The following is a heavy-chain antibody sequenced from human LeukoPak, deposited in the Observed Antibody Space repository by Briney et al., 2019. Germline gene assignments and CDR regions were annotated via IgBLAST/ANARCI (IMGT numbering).Heavy chain of an antibody. Sequence: AGGPLRLSCAASGFTLSSYWVRWVPRATGKGLECVANIKQDVSEKYYVASVKGRFTISRDNAKNSLYLQMNSLRAEDTAVYYCAMGTFGDPLALWGQGTLVTVSS. CDR3: AMGTFGDPLAL. D-gene: IGHD3-10*01. V-gene: IGHV3-7*01. CDR1: GFTLSSYW. J-gene: IGHJ4*02. CDR2: IKQDVSEK.